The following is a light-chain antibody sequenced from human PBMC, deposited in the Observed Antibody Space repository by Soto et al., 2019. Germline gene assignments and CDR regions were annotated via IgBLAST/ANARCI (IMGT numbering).Light chain of an antibody. J-gene: IGKJ3*01. CDR2: STS. CDR3: QQRSSWPFT. CDR1: QSIGSY. Sequence: ELVLTQSPATLSFSPGERATLSCRASQSIGSYLAWYQQKPGQAPRLLIYSTSNSATGIPARFSGSGSGTDFTLTISSLETEDFALYYCQQRSSWPFTFGPGTRVDV. V-gene: IGKV3-11*01.